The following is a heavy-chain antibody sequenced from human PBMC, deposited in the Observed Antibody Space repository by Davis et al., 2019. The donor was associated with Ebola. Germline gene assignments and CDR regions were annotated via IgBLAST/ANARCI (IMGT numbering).Heavy chain of an antibody. CDR2: IYTGNGNT. D-gene: IGHD4-17*01. CDR1: GYTFTSYT. V-gene: IGHV1-3*04. Sequence: ASVQVSCKASGYTFTSYTMSSVRPAPGQGFEWLGWIYTGNGNTKYSQKFEGRVIITRDTSANTVYMALSSLGFEDTAVYYCARESYGDYLSNYWGQGALVIVSS. CDR3: ARESYGDYLSNY. J-gene: IGHJ4*02.